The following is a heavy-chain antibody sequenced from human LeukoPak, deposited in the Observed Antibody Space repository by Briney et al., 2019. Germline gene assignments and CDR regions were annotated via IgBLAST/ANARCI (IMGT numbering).Heavy chain of an antibody. Sequence: GGSLRLSCAASGFTFGDYAMHWVRQAPGRGLGWVSGISWDSGFIGYADSVEGRFTISRDNAKNSLYLQMNSLRVEDTALYYCAKGLPKSSSSSWYTDWGQGTLVTVSS. J-gene: IGHJ4*02. CDR2: ISWDSGFI. CDR1: GFTFGDYA. CDR3: AKGLPKSSSSSWYTD. D-gene: IGHD2-2*02. V-gene: IGHV3-9*01.